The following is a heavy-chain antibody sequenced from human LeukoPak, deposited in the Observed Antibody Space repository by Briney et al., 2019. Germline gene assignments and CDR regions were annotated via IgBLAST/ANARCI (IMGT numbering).Heavy chain of an antibody. CDR3: AKDRRNIVVVPAD. V-gene: IGHV3-23*01. Sequence: GGSLRLSCAASGFTFSIYAMSWVRQAPGKGLEWVSGISGSRGITYYTESVKGRFTISRDTSKNTLYLQMNSLRAEDTAIYYCAKDRRNIVVVPADWGRGTLVTVSS. CDR1: GFTFSIYA. CDR2: ISGSRGIT. D-gene: IGHD2-2*01. J-gene: IGHJ4*02.